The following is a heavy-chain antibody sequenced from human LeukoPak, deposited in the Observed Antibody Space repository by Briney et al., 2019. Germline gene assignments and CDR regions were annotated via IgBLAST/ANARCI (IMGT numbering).Heavy chain of an antibody. CDR3: ARAVGAIDY. J-gene: IGHJ4*02. CDR2: ISSGSSTI. D-gene: IGHD1-26*01. V-gene: IGHV3-48*01. Sequence: GGSLRLSCAASGFTFSSYSMNWVRQAPGKGLEWVSYISSGSSTIYYADSVKGRFTISRDNAKNSLYLQMNSLRAEDTAVYYCARAVGAIDYWGQGTLVTVSS. CDR1: GFTFSSYS.